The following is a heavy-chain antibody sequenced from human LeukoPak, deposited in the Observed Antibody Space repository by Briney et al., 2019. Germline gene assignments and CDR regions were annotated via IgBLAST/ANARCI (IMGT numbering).Heavy chain of an antibody. D-gene: IGHD2-2*02. J-gene: IGHJ6*02. CDR1: GFTFGDYA. CDR3: TRDEGESKQVGYQLLYSVSGYYYYYGMDV. Sequence: GGSLRLSCTASGFTFGDYAMSWVRQAPGKGLEWVGFIRSKAYGGTTEYAASVKGRFTISRDDSKSIAYLQMNSLKTEDTAVYYCTRDEGESKQVGYQLLYSVSGYYYYYGMDVWGQGTTVTVSS. V-gene: IGHV3-49*04. CDR2: IRSKAYGGTT.